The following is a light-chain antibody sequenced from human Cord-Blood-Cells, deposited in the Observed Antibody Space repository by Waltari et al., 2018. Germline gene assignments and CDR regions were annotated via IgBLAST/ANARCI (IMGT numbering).Light chain of an antibody. CDR2: SNN. CDR3: AAWDDSLNGPV. CDR1: SSNIGSNT. Sequence: QSVLTQPPSASVTPGQRVTISCSGSSSNIGSNTVNWYQQLPGTAPKHLIYSNNQRPSGVPDRFSGSKSGTSASLAISGLQSEDEADYYCAAWDDSLNGPVFGGGTKLTVL. J-gene: IGLJ3*02. V-gene: IGLV1-44*01.